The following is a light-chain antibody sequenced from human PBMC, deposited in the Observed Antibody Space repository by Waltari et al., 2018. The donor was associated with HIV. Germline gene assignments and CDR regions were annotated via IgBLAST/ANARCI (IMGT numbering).Light chain of an antibody. J-gene: IGLJ3*02. V-gene: IGLV2-23*01. Sequence: QSALTQPASVSGSPGQSITISCTGTSSDVGGYKFVSWYQQTPGKAPKFMIYEGTKRPAVVSNRFSGSKSGNTASLTISGLQAEDEADYHCCSYAGNNTLVFGGGTKLTVI. CDR1: SSDVGGYKF. CDR3: CSYAGNNTLV. CDR2: EGT.